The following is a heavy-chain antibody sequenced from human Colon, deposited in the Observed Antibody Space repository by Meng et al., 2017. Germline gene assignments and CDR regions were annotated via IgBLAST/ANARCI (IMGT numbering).Heavy chain of an antibody. V-gene: IGHV3-48*03. CDR1: GFTFSSYE. J-gene: IGHJ4*02. CDR2: ISSSGSTI. Sequence: GESLKISCAASGFTFSSYEMNWVRQAPGKGLEWVSYISSSGSTIYYADSVKGRFTVSRDNAKNSLYLQMNSLRAEDTAVYYCARVNYDSSGYYPRVHYFDYWGQGTLVTVSS. CDR3: ARVNYDSSGYYPRVHYFDY. D-gene: IGHD3-22*01.